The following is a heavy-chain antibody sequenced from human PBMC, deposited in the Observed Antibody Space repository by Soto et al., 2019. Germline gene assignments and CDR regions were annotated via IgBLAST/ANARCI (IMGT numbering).Heavy chain of an antibody. CDR1: GGSFSGYY. CDR3: ARGRSFYDGYYYYYGMDV. Sequence: QVQLQQWGAGLLKPSETLSLTCAVYGGSFSGYYWSWIRQPPGKGLEWIGEINHSGRTNYNPSLKRRVAISVDTSKHQFSLELSSVTASDTAVYYCARGRSFYDGYYYYYGMDVWGQGTTLTVSS. CDR2: INHSGRT. V-gene: IGHV4-34*01. D-gene: IGHD5-12*01. J-gene: IGHJ6*02.